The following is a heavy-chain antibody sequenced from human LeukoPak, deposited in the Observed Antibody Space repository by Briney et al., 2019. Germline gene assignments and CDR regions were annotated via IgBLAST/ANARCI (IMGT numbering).Heavy chain of an antibody. Sequence: SETLSLICAVSGGSISSYYWSWIRQPPGKGLEWIGYIYYSGSTNYNPSLKSRVTISVDTSKNQFSLNMRSVTAADTAVYYCARSYDTSGYYYSFDYWGQGTLVTVSS. CDR3: ARSYDTSGYYYSFDY. CDR2: IYYSGST. J-gene: IGHJ4*02. V-gene: IGHV4-59*08. D-gene: IGHD3-22*01. CDR1: GGSISSYY.